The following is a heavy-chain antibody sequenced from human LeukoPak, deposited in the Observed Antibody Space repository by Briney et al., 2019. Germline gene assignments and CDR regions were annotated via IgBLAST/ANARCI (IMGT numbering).Heavy chain of an antibody. J-gene: IGHJ6*02. V-gene: IGHV4-34*01. D-gene: IGHD4-11*01. CDR2: INHSGST. CDR1: GGSFSGYY. Sequence: SETLSLACAVYGGSFSGYYWSWIRQPPGKGLEWLGEINHSGSTNYNPSLKSRVTISVDTSKNQFSLKLSSVTAADTAVYYCARVGHSNFPPQLDLSHGMDVWGQGTTVTVSS. CDR3: ARVGHSNFPPQLDLSHGMDV.